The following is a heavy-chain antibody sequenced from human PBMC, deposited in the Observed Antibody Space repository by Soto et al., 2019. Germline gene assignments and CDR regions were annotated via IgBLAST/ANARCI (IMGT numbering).Heavy chain of an antibody. CDR3: ARRSYCDGDCTRRPYDYYGMDV. D-gene: IGHD2-21*02. Sequence: EVQLVQSGAEVKKPGESLKISCKGSGYSFTSYHIVWVRQMPGKGLEWMGILYPGDSETRYSPSLQGQVTMSADKSTDTTYRQWRSLKASDTAMYYCARRSYCDGDCTRRPYDYYGMDVWGQGTTVTVSS. CDR1: GYSFTSYH. V-gene: IGHV5-51*01. J-gene: IGHJ6*02. CDR2: LYPGDSET.